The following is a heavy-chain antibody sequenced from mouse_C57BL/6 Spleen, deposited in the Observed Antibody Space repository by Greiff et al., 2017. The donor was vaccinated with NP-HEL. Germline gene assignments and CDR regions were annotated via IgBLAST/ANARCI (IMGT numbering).Heavy chain of an antibody. V-gene: IGHV1-39*01. CDR3: ARGDYGSSYGVYYYAMDY. D-gene: IGHD1-1*01. Sequence: EVQLQQSGPELVKPGASVKISCKASGYSFTDYNMNWVKQSNGKSLEWIGVINPNYGTTSYNQKFKGKATLTVDQSSSTAYMQLNSLTSEDSAVYYCARGDYGSSYGVYYYAMDYWGQGTSVTVSS. CDR1: GYSFTDYN. CDR2: INPNYGTT. J-gene: IGHJ4*01.